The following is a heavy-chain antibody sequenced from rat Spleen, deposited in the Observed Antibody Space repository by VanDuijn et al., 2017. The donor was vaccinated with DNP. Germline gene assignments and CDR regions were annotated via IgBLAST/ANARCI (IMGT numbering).Heavy chain of an antibody. J-gene: IGHJ1*01. CDR1: GFTFNNYW. Sequence: EVQLVESGGDLVQPGRSLKLSCVASGFTFNNYWMTWIRQVPGKGLEWVASITSSGGSTYYPDSVKGRFTISRDNAKNTQYLQMDSLRSEDTATYYCARGAVTTYYWYFDFWGPGTMVTVSS. V-gene: IGHV5-31*01. D-gene: IGHD1-11*01. CDR2: ITSSGGST. CDR3: ARGAVTTYYWYFDF.